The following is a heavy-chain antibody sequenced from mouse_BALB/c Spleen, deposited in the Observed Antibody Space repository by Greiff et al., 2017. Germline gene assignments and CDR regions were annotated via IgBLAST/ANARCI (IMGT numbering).Heavy chain of an antibody. D-gene: IGHD2-3*01. J-gene: IGHJ4*01. Sequence: EVQLQESGGGLVKPGGSLKLSCAASGFTFSDYYMYWVRQTPEKRLEWVATISDGGSYTYYPDSVKGRFTISRDNAKNNLYLQMSSLKSEDTAMYYCARGGDGYYYYAMDYWGQGTSVTVSS. V-gene: IGHV5-4*02. CDR1: GFTFSDYY. CDR3: ARGGDGYYYYAMDY. CDR2: ISDGGSYT.